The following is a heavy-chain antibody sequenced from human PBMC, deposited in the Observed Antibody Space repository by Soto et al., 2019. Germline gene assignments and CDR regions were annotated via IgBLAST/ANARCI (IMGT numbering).Heavy chain of an antibody. D-gene: IGHD4-17*01. Sequence: PGGSLRLSCAASGFTFSAYAMYWVRQAPGKGLEWVAVISPDGSNKYYADSVKGRFTISRDNSKNTLYLQMNSLRADDTAVYYCARGPSGDTHMDVWGQGTTVTVSS. J-gene: IGHJ6*02. CDR3: ARGPSGDTHMDV. V-gene: IGHV3-30-3*01. CDR1: GFTFSAYA. CDR2: ISPDGSNK.